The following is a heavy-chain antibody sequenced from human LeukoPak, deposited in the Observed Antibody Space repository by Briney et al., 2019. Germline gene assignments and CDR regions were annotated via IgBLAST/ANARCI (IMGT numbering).Heavy chain of an antibody. CDR3: ARAPKLDSSGYLGFDY. CDR1: GGSISDFY. J-gene: IGHJ4*02. D-gene: IGHD3-22*01. Sequence: SETLSLTCTVSGGSISDFYWAWIRQPADKGLEYIGRIFADEDTKYNPNLNPSLKSRVSMSADTSKNQFSLKLSSVTAADTAVYYCARAPKLDSSGYLGFDYWGQGTLVTVSS. V-gene: IGHV4-4*07. CDR2: IFADEDT.